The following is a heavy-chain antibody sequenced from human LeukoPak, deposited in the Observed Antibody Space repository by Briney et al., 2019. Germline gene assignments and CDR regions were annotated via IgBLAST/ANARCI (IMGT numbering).Heavy chain of an antibody. D-gene: IGHD6-6*01. CDR3: ARHRSSWLIDY. J-gene: IGHJ4*02. Sequence: GGSLRLSCAASGFTFSSYSMNWVRQAPWERPQWVSGISDSGGNTYYADSVRGRFTISRDNSKNTLYLQMNSLRAEDTAVYYCARHRSSWLIDYWGQGTLVTVSS. CDR2: ISDSGGNT. CDR1: GFTFSSYS. V-gene: IGHV3-23*01.